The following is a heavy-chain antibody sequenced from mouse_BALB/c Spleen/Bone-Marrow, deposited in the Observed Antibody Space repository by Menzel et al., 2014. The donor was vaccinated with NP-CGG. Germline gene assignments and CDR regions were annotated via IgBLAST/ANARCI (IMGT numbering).Heavy chain of an antibody. J-gene: IGHJ4*01. CDR2: IYPGDGDT. V-gene: IGHV1-87*01. D-gene: IGHD2-1*01. CDR3: ASPYGNYDAMDC. Sequence: QVQLQQSGAELARPGASVKLSCKASGYTFTSYWMQWVKQRPGQGLQWIGAIYPGDGDTRYTQKFRGKATLTADKSSNTAYMQLSSLTSEDSAVNLGASPYGNYDAMDCWGQGTSVTVSS. CDR1: GYTFTSYW.